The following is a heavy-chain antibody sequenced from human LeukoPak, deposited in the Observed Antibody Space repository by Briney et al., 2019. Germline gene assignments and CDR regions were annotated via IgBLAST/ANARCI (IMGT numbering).Heavy chain of an antibody. CDR2: IRYDGSNK. Sequence: GGSLRLSCAASGFTFSSYGMHWVRQAPGKGLEWVAFIRYDGSNKYYADSVKGRFTISRDNSKNTLYLQMNSLRAEDTAVYYCAKGKRPYSSSWYGAFDIWGQGTMVTVSS. D-gene: IGHD6-13*01. V-gene: IGHV3-30*02. J-gene: IGHJ3*02. CDR3: AKGKRPYSSSWYGAFDI. CDR1: GFTFSSYG.